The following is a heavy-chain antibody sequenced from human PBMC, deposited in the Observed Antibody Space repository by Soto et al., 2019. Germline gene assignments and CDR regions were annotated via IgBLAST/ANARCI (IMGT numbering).Heavy chain of an antibody. CDR2: IYYSGST. V-gene: IGHV4-39*07. J-gene: IGHJ6*02. CDR3: ARDFWSGYYGPSLGYYGMDV. Sequence: SETLSLTCTVSGGSISSSSYYWGWIRQPPGKGLEWIGSIYYSGSTYYNPSLKSRVTISVDTSKNQFSLKLSSVTAADTAVYYCARDFWSGYYGPSLGYYGMDVWGQGTTVTVS. D-gene: IGHD3-3*01. CDR1: GGSISSSSYY.